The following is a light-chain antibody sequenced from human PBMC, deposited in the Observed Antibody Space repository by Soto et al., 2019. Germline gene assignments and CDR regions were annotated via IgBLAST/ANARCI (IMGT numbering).Light chain of an antibody. CDR1: SSNIGAGYE. V-gene: IGLV1-40*01. Sequence: QSALTQPPSVSEAPGQRVTISCTGSSSNIGAGYEAHWYQQVPGTAPKLLIYENNNRPSGVPDRFSGSKSGTSASLAITGLQAEDEAEYYCQSYDSSLSGYVVGTGTKLTVL. J-gene: IGLJ1*01. CDR2: ENN. CDR3: QSYDSSLSGYV.